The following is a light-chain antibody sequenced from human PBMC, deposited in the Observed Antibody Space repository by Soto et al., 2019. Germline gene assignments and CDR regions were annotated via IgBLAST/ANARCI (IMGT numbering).Light chain of an antibody. CDR2: EVR. J-gene: IGLJ2*01. Sequence: QSALTQPPSASGSPGQSVTISCTGTSSDVGGYNYVSWYQQHPGRAPRLIIYEVRKRPSGVPDRLSGSKSGTSASLAITGLRSEDEADYYCGAWAGSLSRVVFGGGTQLTVL. CDR3: GAWAGSLSRVV. CDR1: SSDVGGYNY. V-gene: IGLV2-8*01.